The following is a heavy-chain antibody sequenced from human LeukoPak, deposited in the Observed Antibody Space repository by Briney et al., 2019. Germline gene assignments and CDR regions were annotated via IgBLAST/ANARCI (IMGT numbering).Heavy chain of an antibody. CDR1: GGSISSYY. CDR2: IYYSGST. CDR3: ARGRSYYFDY. Sequence: SETLSLTCTVSGGSISSYYWSWIRQPPGKGLEWIGYIYYSGSTNYNPSLKSRVTISVDTSKNQFSLKLSSVTAADTAVHYCARGRSYYFDYWGQGTLVTVSS. V-gene: IGHV4-59*13. D-gene: IGHD2-15*01. J-gene: IGHJ4*02.